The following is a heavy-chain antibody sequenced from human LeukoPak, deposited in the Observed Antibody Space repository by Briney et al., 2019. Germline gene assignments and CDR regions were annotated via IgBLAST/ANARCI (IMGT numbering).Heavy chain of an antibody. Sequence: PGGSLRLSCAAPGFTFSSYWTHWVRQAPGKGLVWVSHIKSDGSSTSYADSVKGRFTISRDNAKNTLYLQMNSLRAEDTAVYYCARDRGYTQDYWGQGTLVTVSS. CDR2: IKSDGSST. CDR1: GFTFSSYW. J-gene: IGHJ4*02. D-gene: IGHD5-12*01. CDR3: ARDRGYTQDY. V-gene: IGHV3-74*01.